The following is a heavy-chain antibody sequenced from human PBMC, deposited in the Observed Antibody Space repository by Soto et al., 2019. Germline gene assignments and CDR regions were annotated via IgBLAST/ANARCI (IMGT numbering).Heavy chain of an antibody. Sequence: QVQLVQSGAEVKKPGSSLKVSCKASGGTFSSYTISWVRQAPGQGLEWMGRIIPILGIANYAQKFQGRVTITADKSTSTAYMELSSLRSEDTAVYYCARELRYFDWLYAFDIWGQGTMVTVSS. CDR3: ARELRYFDWLYAFDI. CDR2: IIPILGIA. V-gene: IGHV1-69*08. CDR1: GGTFSSYT. J-gene: IGHJ3*02. D-gene: IGHD3-9*01.